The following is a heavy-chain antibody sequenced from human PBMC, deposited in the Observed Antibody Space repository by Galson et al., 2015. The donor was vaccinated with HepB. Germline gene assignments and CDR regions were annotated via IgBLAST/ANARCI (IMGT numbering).Heavy chain of an antibody. J-gene: IGHJ6*02. Sequence: SLRLSCAASGFTFSSYWMSWVRQAPGKGLEWVANIKQDGSEKYYVDSVKGRFTISRDNAKNSLYLQMNSLRAEDTAVYYCARVRRGWLLSGMDVWGQGTTVTVSS. CDR3: ARVRRGWLLSGMDV. V-gene: IGHV3-7*03. CDR1: GFTFSSYW. D-gene: IGHD3-9*01. CDR2: IKQDGSEK.